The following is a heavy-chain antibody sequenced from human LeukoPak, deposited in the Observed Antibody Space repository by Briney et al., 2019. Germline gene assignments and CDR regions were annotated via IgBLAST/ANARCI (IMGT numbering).Heavy chain of an antibody. CDR1: RFTLSSYW. CDR2: IKQDGSEK. D-gene: IGHD3-22*01. V-gene: IGHV3-7*01. CDR3: VRIRYDSSGYDY. Sequence: GGSLRLSCAVSRFTLSSYWMSWVRQAPGKGLEWVANIKQDGSEKYYVDSVKGRFTISRDNAKNSLYLQMNSLRAEDTAVYYCVRIRYDSSGYDYWGRGTLVTVSS. J-gene: IGHJ4*02.